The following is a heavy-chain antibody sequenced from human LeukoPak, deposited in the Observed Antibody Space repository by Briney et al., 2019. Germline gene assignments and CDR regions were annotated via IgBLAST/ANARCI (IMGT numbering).Heavy chain of an antibody. CDR2: IYYSGST. CDR3: ARDRRVRGVTNYGMDV. D-gene: IGHD3-10*01. J-gene: IGHJ6*02. Sequence: SETLSLACTVSGGSISSYYWSWIRQPPGKGLEWIGYIYYSGSTNYNPSLKSRVAISVDTSKNQFSLKLSSVTAADTAVYYCARDRRVRGVTNYGMDVWGQGTTVTVSS. V-gene: IGHV4-59*01. CDR1: GGSISSYY.